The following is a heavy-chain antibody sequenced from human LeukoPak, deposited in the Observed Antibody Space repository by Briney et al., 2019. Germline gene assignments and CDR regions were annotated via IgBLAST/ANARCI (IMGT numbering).Heavy chain of an antibody. D-gene: IGHD6-19*01. CDR2: ISSSSSYI. J-gene: IGHJ1*01. Sequence: PGGSLRLSCAASGFTFSSYSMNWVRQAPGKGLEWVSSISSSSSYIYYADSVKGRFTISRDNAKNSLYLQMNSLRAEDTAVYYCASLASSGWSIQHWGQGTLVTVSS. CDR3: ASLASSGWSIQH. V-gene: IGHV3-21*04. CDR1: GFTFSSYS.